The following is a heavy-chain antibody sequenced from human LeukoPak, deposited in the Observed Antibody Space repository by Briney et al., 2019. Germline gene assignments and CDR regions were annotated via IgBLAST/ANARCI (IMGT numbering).Heavy chain of an antibody. CDR3: AGVAVTGTYWGFDP. J-gene: IGHJ5*02. D-gene: IGHD1-7*01. V-gene: IGHV4-59*01. CDR2: IYYSGST. CDR1: GGSISSYY. Sequence: SETLSLTCTVSGGSISSYYWSWIRQPPGKGLEWIGYIYYSGSTNYNPSLKSRVTISVDTSKNQFSLKLSSVTAADTAVYYCAGVAVTGTYWGFDPWGQGTLVTVSS.